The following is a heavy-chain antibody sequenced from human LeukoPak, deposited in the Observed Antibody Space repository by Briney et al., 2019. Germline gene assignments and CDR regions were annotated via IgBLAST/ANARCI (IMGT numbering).Heavy chain of an antibody. Sequence: GGSLRLSCAASRFTFSSYAMSWVRQAPGKGLEWVASINHNGNANYYVDSVKGRFTISRDNAKNSLYLQMSNLRAEDTAVYFCARGGGLDVWGQGATVTVSS. CDR2: INHNGNAN. CDR1: RFTFSSYA. CDR3: ARGGGLDV. V-gene: IGHV3-7*03. D-gene: IGHD3-16*01. J-gene: IGHJ6*02.